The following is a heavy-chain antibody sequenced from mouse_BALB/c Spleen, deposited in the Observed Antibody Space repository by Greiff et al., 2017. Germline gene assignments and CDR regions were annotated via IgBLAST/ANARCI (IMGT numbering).Heavy chain of an antibody. CDR1: GFTFSSYA. D-gene: IGHD2-3*01. CDR2: ISSGGSYT. CDR3: ARNYDGYCVWAY. Sequence: EVQLVESGGGLVKPGGSLKLSCAASGFTFSSYAMSWVRQSPEKRLEWVAEISSGGSYTYYPDTVTGRFTISRDNAKNTLYLEMSSLRSEDTAMYYCARNYDGYCVWAYWGQGTLVTVSA. J-gene: IGHJ3*01. V-gene: IGHV5-9-4*01.